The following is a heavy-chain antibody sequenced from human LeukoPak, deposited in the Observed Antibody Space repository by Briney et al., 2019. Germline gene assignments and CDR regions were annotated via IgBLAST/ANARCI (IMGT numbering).Heavy chain of an antibody. CDR2: IYSGTT. CDR3: ARHSGSGAQGDY. J-gene: IGHJ4*02. D-gene: IGHD3-10*01. CDR1: GFTVSSNS. Sequence: GGSLRLSCTVSGFTVSSNSMSWVRQAPGKGLEWVSFIYSGTTHYSDSVKGRFTISRDNSKNTLYLQMNSLRAEDTAVYYCARHSGSGAQGDYWGQGTLVTVSS. V-gene: IGHV3-53*01.